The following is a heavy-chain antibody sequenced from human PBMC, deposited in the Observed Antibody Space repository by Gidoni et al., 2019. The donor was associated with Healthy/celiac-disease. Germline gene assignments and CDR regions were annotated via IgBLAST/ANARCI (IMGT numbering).Heavy chain of an antibody. J-gene: IGHJ6*02. CDR2: MNPNSGNT. CDR3: ARGELYQLPIQSRLMDV. Sequence: QVQLVQSGAEVKKPGASVKVSCKASGYTFTIYDINWVRQATGQGLEWMGWMNPNSGNTGYAQKFQGRVTMTRNTSISTAYMELSSLRSEDTAVYYCARGELYQLPIQSRLMDVWGQGTTVTVSS. D-gene: IGHD2-2*01. V-gene: IGHV1-8*01. CDR1: GYTFTIYD.